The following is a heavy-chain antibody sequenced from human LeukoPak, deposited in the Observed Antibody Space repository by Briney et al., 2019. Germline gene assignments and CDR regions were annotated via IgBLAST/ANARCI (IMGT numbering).Heavy chain of an antibody. CDR3: AKEKYSLDY. CDR2: ISYDGSNK. V-gene: IGHV3-30-3*01. D-gene: IGHD5-18*01. Sequence: PGRSLRLSCAASGFTFSSYAMHWVRQAPGKGLEWVAVISYDGSNKYYADSVKGRFTISRDNSKNTLYLQMNSLRAEDTAVYYCAKEKYSLDYWGQGTLVTVSS. CDR1: GFTFSSYA. J-gene: IGHJ4*02.